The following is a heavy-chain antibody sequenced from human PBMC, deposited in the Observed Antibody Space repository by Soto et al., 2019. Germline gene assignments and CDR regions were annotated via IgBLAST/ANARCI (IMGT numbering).Heavy chain of an antibody. J-gene: IGHJ4*02. Sequence: GGSLRLSCAASGFTFSSYGMHWVRQAPGKGLEWVAVISYDGSNKYYADSVKGRFTISRDNSKNTLYLQMNSLRAEDTAVYYCAKSLNSAVAGDFDYWGQGTLVTVSS. D-gene: IGHD6-19*01. V-gene: IGHV3-30*18. CDR3: AKSLNSAVAGDFDY. CDR2: ISYDGSNK. CDR1: GFTFSSYG.